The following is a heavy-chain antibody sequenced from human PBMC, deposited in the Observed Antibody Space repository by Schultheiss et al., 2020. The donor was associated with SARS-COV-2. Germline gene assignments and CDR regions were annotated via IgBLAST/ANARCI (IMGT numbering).Heavy chain of an antibody. V-gene: IGHV3-49*03. CDR3: TTQLLYEVWYFDL. D-gene: IGHD2-2*02. Sequence: GGSLRLSCTASGFIFGDYAMSWFRQAPGKGLEWVGFIRSKAYGGTTEYAASVKGRFTISRDDSKNTLYLQMNSLKTEDTAVYYCTTQLLYEVWYFDLWGRGTLVTVSS. CDR1: GFIFGDYA. J-gene: IGHJ2*01. CDR2: IRSKAYGGTT.